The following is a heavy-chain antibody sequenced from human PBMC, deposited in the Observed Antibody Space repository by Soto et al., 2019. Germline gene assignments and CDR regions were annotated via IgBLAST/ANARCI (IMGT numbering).Heavy chain of an antibody. V-gene: IGHV3-13*01. Sequence: EVQLVESGGGLVQPGGSLRLSCAASGFTFSSYDMHWARQATGKGLEWVSAIGTAGDTYYPGSVKGRFTISRENAKNSLYLQMNSLRAGDTAVYYCARAAYYYGSGLDAFDIWGQGTMVTVSS. J-gene: IGHJ3*02. CDR2: IGTAGDT. D-gene: IGHD3-10*01. CDR1: GFTFSSYD. CDR3: ARAAYYYGSGLDAFDI.